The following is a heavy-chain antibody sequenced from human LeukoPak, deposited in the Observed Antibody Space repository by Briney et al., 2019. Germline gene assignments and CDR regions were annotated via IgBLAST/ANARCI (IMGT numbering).Heavy chain of an antibody. V-gene: IGHV4-4*07. Sequence: PSETLSLTCTVSGGSISSYYWSWIRQPAGKGLEWIGRIYTSGSTNYNPSLKSRVTMSVDTSKNQFSLKLSSVTAADTAVYYCARAGYSSSWYDSPYYFDYWRQGTLVTVSS. CDR1: GGSISSYY. D-gene: IGHD6-13*01. J-gene: IGHJ4*02. CDR2: IYTSGST. CDR3: ARAGYSSSWYDSPYYFDY.